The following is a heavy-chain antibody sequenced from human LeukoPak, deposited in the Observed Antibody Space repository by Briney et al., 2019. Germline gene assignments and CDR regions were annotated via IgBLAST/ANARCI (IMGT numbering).Heavy chain of an antibody. CDR1: GFTFSSYS. Sequence: GGSLRLSCAASGFTFSSYSMNWVRQAPGKGLEWVSYITSSSSTIYSADSVKGRFTISRDNAKDSLYLQMNSLRAEDTAVYYCARDGDYGDYGCPPYYFDYWGQGTLVTVSS. V-gene: IGHV3-48*04. J-gene: IGHJ4*02. CDR3: ARDGDYGDYGCPPYYFDY. CDR2: ITSSSSTI. D-gene: IGHD4-17*01.